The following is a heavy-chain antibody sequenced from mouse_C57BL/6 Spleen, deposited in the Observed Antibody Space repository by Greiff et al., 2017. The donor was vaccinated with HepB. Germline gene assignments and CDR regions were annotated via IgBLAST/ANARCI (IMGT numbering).Heavy chain of an antibody. D-gene: IGHD2-3*01. CDR3: ASYHDGDYGFAY. CDR1: GYSITSGYY. J-gene: IGHJ3*01. CDR2: ISYDGSN. Sequence: EVKLMESGPGLVKPSQSLSLTCSVTGYSITSGYYWNWIRQFPGNKLEWMGYISYDGSNNYNPSLKNRISITRNTSKNQFFLKLNSVTTEYTATYYCASYHDGDYGFAYWGQGTLVTVAA. V-gene: IGHV3-6*01.